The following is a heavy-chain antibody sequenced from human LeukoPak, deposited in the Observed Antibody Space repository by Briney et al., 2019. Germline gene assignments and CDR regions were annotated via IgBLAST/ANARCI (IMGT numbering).Heavy chain of an antibody. CDR2: INPNSGDT. D-gene: IGHD3-10*01. CDR3: ARGGEYSLSDFDY. CDR1: GYIFTGYY. J-gene: IGHJ4*02. Sequence: ASVKVSCKASGYIFTGYYMHWVRQAPGQGLEWMGWINPNSGDTNYAQKFQGRVTITRNTSISTAYMELSSLRSEDTAVYYCARGGEYSLSDFDYWGQGTLVTVSS. V-gene: IGHV1-2*02.